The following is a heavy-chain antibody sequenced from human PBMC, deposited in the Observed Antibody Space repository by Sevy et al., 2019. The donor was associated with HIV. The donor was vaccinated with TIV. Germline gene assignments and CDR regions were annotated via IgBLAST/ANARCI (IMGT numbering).Heavy chain of an antibody. CDR1: GFTFSSYA. CDR3: AREGVLMVYAIRXHYYYYMDV. CDR2: ISYDGSNQ. V-gene: IGHV3-30-3*01. J-gene: IGHJ6*03. D-gene: IGHD2-8*01. Sequence: GGSLRLSCAASGFTFSSYAMHWVRQAPGKGLEWVAVISYDGSNQYYADSVKGRFTISRDNSKNTLYLQMNSLRAEDTXXYYCAREGVLMVYAIRXHYYYYMDVWGXXTTVTVSS.